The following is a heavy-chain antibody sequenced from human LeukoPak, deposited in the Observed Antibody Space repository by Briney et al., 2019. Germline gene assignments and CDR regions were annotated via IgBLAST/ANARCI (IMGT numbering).Heavy chain of an antibody. J-gene: IGHJ3*02. D-gene: IGHD6-13*01. CDR1: GFTFSSYA. CDR3: AKVFITAANHDAFDM. V-gene: IGHV3-23*01. CDR2: ISSSGDTT. Sequence: PGGSLRLSCAASGFTFSSYAMSWVRQAPGKGLEWVSGISSSGDTTYYADSVKGRVTISRDNSKNTLYLQMNSLRAEDTAVYYCAKVFITAANHDAFDMWGQGTMVTVSS.